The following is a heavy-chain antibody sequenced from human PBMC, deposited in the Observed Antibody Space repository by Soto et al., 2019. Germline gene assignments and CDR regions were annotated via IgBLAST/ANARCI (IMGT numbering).Heavy chain of an antibody. CDR2: ISSSSSYI. V-gene: IGHV3-21*01. D-gene: IGHD6-13*01. Sequence: PGGSLILSCAASGFTFSSYSINWVRQAPGKGLEWVSSISSSSSYIYYADSVKGRFTISRDNAKNSLYLQMNRLRAEDKAVYYCAREILSSSWHYYYYYGMDVWGQGTTVTVSS. J-gene: IGHJ6*01. CDR3: AREILSSSWHYYYYYGMDV. CDR1: GFTFSSYS.